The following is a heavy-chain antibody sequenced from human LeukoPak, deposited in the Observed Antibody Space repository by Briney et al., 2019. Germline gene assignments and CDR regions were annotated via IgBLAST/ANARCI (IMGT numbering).Heavy chain of an antibody. CDR2: INPNSGGT. CDR1: GYTFTGYY. J-gene: IGHJ4*02. V-gene: IGHV1-2*02. Sequence: ASVKVSCKASGYTFTGYYMHWVRQAPGQGLEWMGWINPNSGGTNYAQKFQGRVTMTRDTSVSTAYMELSRLRSDDTAVYYCARDGMDLTSQFDYWGQGTLVTVSS. D-gene: IGHD4-11*01. CDR3: ARDGMDLTSQFDY.